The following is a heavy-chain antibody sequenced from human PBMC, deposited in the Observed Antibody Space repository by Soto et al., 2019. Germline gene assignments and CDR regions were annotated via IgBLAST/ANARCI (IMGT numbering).Heavy chain of an antibody. V-gene: IGHV1-69*01. D-gene: IGHD6-13*01. CDR3: ARGTILAHPPRDSSNGYGGGYYYGMDV. CDR2: IIPIFGTA. Sequence: QVQLVQSGAEVKKPGSSVKVSCKASGGTFSSYAISWVRQAPGQGLEWMGGIIPIFGTANYAQKFQGRVTITAAEPTSTAYMELSSLRSEDSAEYYCARGTILAHPPRDSSNGYGGGYYYGMDVWGQGTTVTVSS. J-gene: IGHJ6*02. CDR1: GGTFSSYA.